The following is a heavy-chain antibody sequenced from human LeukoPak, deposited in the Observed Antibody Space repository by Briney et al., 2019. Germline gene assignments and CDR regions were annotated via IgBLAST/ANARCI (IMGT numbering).Heavy chain of an antibody. V-gene: IGHV7-4-1*02. D-gene: IGHD3-10*01. CDR3: ARGNAIDYYGSGSYYNVVDY. Sequence: ASVKVSCKASGYTFTSYAMNWVRQAPGQGLEWMGWINTNTGNPTYAQGFTGRFVFSLDTSVSTAYLQISSLKAEDTAVYYCARGNAIDYYGSGSYYNVVDYWGQGTLVTVSS. CDR1: GYTFTSYA. CDR2: INTNTGNP. J-gene: IGHJ4*02.